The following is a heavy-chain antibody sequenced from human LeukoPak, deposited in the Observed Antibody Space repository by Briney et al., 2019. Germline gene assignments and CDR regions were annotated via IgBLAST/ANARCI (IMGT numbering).Heavy chain of an antibody. CDR2: INPNSGGT. CDR1: GYTFTGYY. J-gene: IGHJ6*02. V-gene: IGHV1-2*06. D-gene: IGHD3-22*01. CDR3: ARVPWEGYYDSRGYPYYYYGMDV. Sequence: ASVKVSCKASGYTFTGYYMHWVRQAPGQGLEWMGRINPNSGGTNYAQKFQARVTITRDTSASTAYMELSSLRSEDTAVYYCARVPWEGYYDSRGYPYYYYGMDVWGQGTTVTVSS.